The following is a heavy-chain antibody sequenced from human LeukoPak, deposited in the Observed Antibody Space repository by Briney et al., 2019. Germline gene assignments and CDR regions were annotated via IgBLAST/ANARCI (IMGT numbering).Heavy chain of an antibody. Sequence: SETLSLTCTVSGCSISGYNWSWVRQPPGKRLEWIGYIYDSGSTKYTPSLESRATISVDKSKNQSSLRLTSVTSADTAVYYCARGNSGPEYWGQGTLVTVSS. V-gene: IGHV4-59*01. CDR2: IYDSGST. CDR3: ARGNSGPEY. D-gene: IGHD1-26*01. J-gene: IGHJ4*02. CDR1: GCSISGYN.